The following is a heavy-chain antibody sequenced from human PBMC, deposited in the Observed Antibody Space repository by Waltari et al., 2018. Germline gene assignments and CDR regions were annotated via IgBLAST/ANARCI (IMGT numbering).Heavy chain of an antibody. CDR3: ARDTRIFAFDI. CDR2: ISSSSSTI. Sequence: EVQLVESGGGLVQPGGSLRLSCAASGFTFSSYSMNWVRQAPGKGLGWGSDISSSSSTIYYADSVKGRCTISRDNAKNSLYLQMNSLRAEDTAVYYCARDTRIFAFDIWGQGTMVTVSS. D-gene: IGHD1-20*01. J-gene: IGHJ3*02. CDR1: GFTFSSYS. V-gene: IGHV3-48*01.